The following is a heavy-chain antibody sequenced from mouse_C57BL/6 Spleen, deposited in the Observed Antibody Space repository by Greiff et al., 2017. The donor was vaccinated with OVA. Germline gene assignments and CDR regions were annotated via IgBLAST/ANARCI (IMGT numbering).Heavy chain of an antibody. J-gene: IGHJ4*01. D-gene: IGHD1-1*01. CDR1: GYTFTSYW. V-gene: IGHV1-64*01. CDR3: SSLLRNAMDY. Sequence: VKLQQPGAELVKPGASVKLSCKASGYTFTSYWMHWVKQRPGQGLEWIGMIHPNSGSNNYNEKFKSKATLTVDKSSSPAYMQRSSLTSEDSAVYYYSSLLRNAMDYWGQGTSVTVSS. CDR2: IHPNSGSN.